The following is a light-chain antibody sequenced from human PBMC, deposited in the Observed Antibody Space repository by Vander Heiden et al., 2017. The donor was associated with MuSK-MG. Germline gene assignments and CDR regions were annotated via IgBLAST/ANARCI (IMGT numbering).Light chain of an antibody. Sequence: EIQLAQSPSFLSASVGDRVTITCRASQGIGSYLAWYQQKSGQAPKLLIYAASTLQSGVPSRFSGSGSGTEFTLTISRLQPEDIATYYCQELSSVGLTFGGGTKVEIK. J-gene: IGKJ4*01. V-gene: IGKV1-9*01. CDR1: QGIGSY. CDR3: QELSSVGLT. CDR2: AAS.